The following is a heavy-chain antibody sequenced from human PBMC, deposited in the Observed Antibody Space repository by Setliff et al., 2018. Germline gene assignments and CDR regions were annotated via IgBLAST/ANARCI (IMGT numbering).Heavy chain of an antibody. CDR2: NIPIFGTA. CDR3: AREWRELLPGGWFDP. J-gene: IGHJ5*02. CDR1: GGTLNRYD. D-gene: IGHD1-26*01. Sequence: SVKVSCKASGGTLNRYDFSWVRPVPGQGLEWMGGNIPIFGTANYAQKFQGRVTITTDESTSTAYMELRSLRADDTAVYYCAREWRELLPGGWFDPWGQGTLVTVSS. V-gene: IGHV1-69*05.